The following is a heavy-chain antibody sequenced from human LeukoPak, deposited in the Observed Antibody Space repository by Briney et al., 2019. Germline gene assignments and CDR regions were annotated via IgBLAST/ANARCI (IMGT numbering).Heavy chain of an antibody. CDR3: ARVSSNGWWRTTFDY. D-gene: IGHD6-19*01. J-gene: IGHJ4*02. V-gene: IGHV3-21*01. CDR2: ISSSGSYI. Sequence: GGSLRLSCTVSGFTVSSNSMSWVRQAPGKGLEWVSSISSSGSYIYYADSVKGRFTISRDNAKNSLYLQMNSLRAEDTAVYYCARVSSNGWWRTTFDYWGQGTLVTVSS. CDR1: GFTVSSNS.